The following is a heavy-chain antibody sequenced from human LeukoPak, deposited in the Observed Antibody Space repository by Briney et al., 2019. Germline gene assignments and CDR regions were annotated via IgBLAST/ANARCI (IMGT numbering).Heavy chain of an antibody. Sequence: ASVKVSCTASGYTFTSYYMHWVRQAPGQGLEWMGIINPSGGSTSYAQKFQGRVTMTRDMSTSTVYMELSSLRSEDTAVYYCARGGRYYYDSSGYYSHYPFDYWGQGTLVTVSS. J-gene: IGHJ4*02. V-gene: IGHV1-46*01. CDR1: GYTFTSYY. CDR3: ARGGRYYYDSSGYYSHYPFDY. D-gene: IGHD3-22*01. CDR2: INPSGGST.